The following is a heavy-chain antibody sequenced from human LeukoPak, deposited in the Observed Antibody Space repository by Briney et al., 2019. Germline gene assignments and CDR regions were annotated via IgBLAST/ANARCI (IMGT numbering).Heavy chain of an antibody. Sequence: GAAVKVSCKASGGTFSSYAISWVRQAPGQGLEWMGGIIPIFGTANYAQKFQGRVTITTDKSTSTAYMELSSLRSEDTAVYYCARDSYSSGWLYYFDYWGQGTLVTVSS. J-gene: IGHJ4*02. D-gene: IGHD6-19*01. CDR3: ARDSYSSGWLYYFDY. CDR2: IIPIFGTA. V-gene: IGHV1-69*05. CDR1: GGTFSSYA.